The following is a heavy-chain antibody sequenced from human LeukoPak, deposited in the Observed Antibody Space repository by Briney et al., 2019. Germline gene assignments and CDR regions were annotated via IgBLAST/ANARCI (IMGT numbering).Heavy chain of an antibody. V-gene: IGHV1-69*01. Sequence: GSSVKVSCKASGGTFSSYAISWVRQAPGQGLEWMGGIIPIFGTANYAQKFQGRVTITADESTSTAYMELSSLRSEDTAVYYCARGYSSGWYSLSYYFDYWGQGTLVTVSS. D-gene: IGHD6-19*01. CDR2: IIPIFGTA. CDR3: ARGYSSGWYSLSYYFDY. CDR1: GGTFSSYA. J-gene: IGHJ4*02.